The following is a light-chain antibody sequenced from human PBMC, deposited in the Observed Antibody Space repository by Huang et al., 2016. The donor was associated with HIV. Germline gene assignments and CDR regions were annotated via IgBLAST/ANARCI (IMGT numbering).Light chain of an antibody. CDR2: AAS. J-gene: IGKJ1*01. V-gene: IGKV1-39*01. CDR1: QRISSY. CDR3: QQSYSTPWT. Sequence: DIQMTQSPSSLSASVGDRVTITCRASQRISSYLNWYQQKPGKAPKLLIYAASSLQSGVTSRFSGGGFGTDFTLTISSLQPEDFATYYCQQSYSTPWTFGQGTKVEIK.